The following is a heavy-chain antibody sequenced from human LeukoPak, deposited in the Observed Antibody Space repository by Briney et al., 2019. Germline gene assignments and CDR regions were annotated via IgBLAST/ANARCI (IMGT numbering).Heavy chain of an antibody. J-gene: IGHJ3*02. Sequence: GESLKISCKGSGYSFTTYWIGWVRQLPGKGLEWMGIIYPGDSDTRYSPSFQGQVTISADKSISTAYLQWTSLKASDTAMDYCARVSHSGSYIDAFDIWGQGTMVTVSS. CDR1: GYSFTTYW. CDR3: ARVSHSGSYIDAFDI. CDR2: IYPGDSDT. D-gene: IGHD1-26*01. V-gene: IGHV5-51*01.